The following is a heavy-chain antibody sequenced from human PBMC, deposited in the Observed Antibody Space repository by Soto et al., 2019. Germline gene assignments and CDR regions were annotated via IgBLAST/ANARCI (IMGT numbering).Heavy chain of an antibody. J-gene: IGHJ6*02. V-gene: IGHV1-18*01. D-gene: IGHD3-10*01. CDR1: GYTFTSYG. CDR2: ISAYNGNT. Sequence: ASVKVSCKASGYTFTSYGISWVRQAPGQGLEWMGWISAYNGNTNYAQKLQGRVTMTTDTSTSTAYMELRSLRSDDTAVYYCARDSLYGSGSYYNEPHNYYYYGMDVWGQGTTVTVSS. CDR3: ARDSLYGSGSYYNEPHNYYYYGMDV.